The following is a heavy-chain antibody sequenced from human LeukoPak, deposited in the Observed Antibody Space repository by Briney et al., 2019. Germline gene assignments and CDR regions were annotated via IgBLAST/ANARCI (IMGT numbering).Heavy chain of an antibody. Sequence: GGSLRLSCAASGFTFSSYSMNWVRQAPGKGLEWVSSISSSSSYIYYADSVKGRFTVSRDNAKNSLYLQMNSLRAEDTAVYYCASDYSSSWYGDFDPWGQGTLVTVSS. CDR2: ISSSSSYI. CDR1: GFTFSSYS. CDR3: ASDYSSSWYGDFDP. J-gene: IGHJ5*02. D-gene: IGHD6-13*01. V-gene: IGHV3-21*01.